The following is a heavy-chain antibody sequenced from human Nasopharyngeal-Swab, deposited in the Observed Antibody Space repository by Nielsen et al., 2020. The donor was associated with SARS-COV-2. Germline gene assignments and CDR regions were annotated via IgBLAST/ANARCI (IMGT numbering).Heavy chain of an antibody. J-gene: IGHJ6*03. V-gene: IGHV3-30*18. Sequence: GESLKISCAASGFTFSSYGMHWVRQAPGKGLEWVAAISYDGSNKYYADSVKGRFTISRDNSKNTLYLQMNSLRAEDTAVYYRAKGPYYYYYMDVWGKGTTVTVSS. CDR1: GFTFSSYG. CDR3: AKGPYYYYYMDV. CDR2: ISYDGSNK.